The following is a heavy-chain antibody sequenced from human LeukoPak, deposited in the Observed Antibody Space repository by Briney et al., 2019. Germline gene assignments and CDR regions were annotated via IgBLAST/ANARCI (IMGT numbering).Heavy chain of an antibody. Sequence: SETLSLTCTVSGGSISSYYWSWIRQPPGKGLEWIGYIYSSGSTNYNPSLKSRVTISVDTSKNQFSLKLSSVTAADTAVYYCARVSDGNIALYYFDYWGQGTLVTVSS. J-gene: IGHJ4*02. CDR3: ARVSDGNIALYYFDY. CDR1: GGSISSYY. D-gene: IGHD6-13*01. V-gene: IGHV4-59*01. CDR2: IYSSGST.